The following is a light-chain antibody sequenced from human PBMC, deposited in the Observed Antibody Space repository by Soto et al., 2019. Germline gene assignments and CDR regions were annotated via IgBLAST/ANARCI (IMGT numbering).Light chain of an antibody. J-gene: IGLJ3*02. V-gene: IGLV2-14*01. CDR1: SGDLDYNR. CDR2: EVT. CDR3: SSYTVRRSWV. Sequence: QSALTQPASVTGSPGQSITISCTGFSGDLDYNRVSWYQQYSGTAPKLIISEVTNRPSGFSGRFSGSSSGNTASLTISGLQRDDEADYYCSSYTVRRSWVLGGGTKLTVL.